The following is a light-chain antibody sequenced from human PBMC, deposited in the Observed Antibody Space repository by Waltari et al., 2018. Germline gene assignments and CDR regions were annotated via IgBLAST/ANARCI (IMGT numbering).Light chain of an antibody. Sequence: QSALTQPRSVSGSPGHSVTIPCPGTSSDVGGYDNVSCHQQHPDKAPKPIIFDVTKRPSGVPDRFSGSKSGNTASLTISGLQADDEADYYCFSYAGRYTYIFGTGTKVTVL. CDR2: DVT. CDR3: FSYAGRYTYI. CDR1: SSDVGGYDN. V-gene: IGLV2-11*01. J-gene: IGLJ1*01.